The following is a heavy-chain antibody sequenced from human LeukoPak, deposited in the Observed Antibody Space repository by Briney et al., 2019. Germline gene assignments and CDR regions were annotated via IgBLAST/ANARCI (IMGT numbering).Heavy chain of an antibody. D-gene: IGHD3-16*02. J-gene: IGHJ2*01. CDR3: ARVGDRYHWYLDL. V-gene: IGHV3-53*01. CDR1: GFSVRSNY. Sequence: GRSLTLSCAASGFSVRSNYMNWVRHAPAKALEWVSILCSRSTTYYTDSVTGRFTISRDNSKNPLYLHMTNLRIEDTAVYFCARVGDRYHWYLDLWGRGSLLTVSS. CDR2: LCSRSTT.